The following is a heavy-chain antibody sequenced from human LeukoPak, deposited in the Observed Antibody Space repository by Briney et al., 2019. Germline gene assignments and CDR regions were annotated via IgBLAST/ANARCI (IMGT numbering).Heavy chain of an antibody. CDR1: GVSISSYY. J-gene: IGHJ4*02. CDR3: ARDGALAY. V-gene: IGHV4-4*07. D-gene: IGHD1-26*01. CDR2: IYTSGST. Sequence: KPSETLSLTCTVSGVSISSYYWSWVRQPAGKGLEWIGRIYTSGSTNYNPSLKSRVTISIDTSKSQFSLRLNSLTAADTAVYYCARDGALAYRGRGTLVTVSS.